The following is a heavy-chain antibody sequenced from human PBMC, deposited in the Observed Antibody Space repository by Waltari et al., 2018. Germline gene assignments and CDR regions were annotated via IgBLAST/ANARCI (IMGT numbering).Heavy chain of an antibody. CDR2: IDHGGGTT. V-gene: IGHV4-4*02. CDR1: GGSLSSGYF. Sequence: QLQLQESGPGLVKPSGTLYLICAVSGGSLSSGYFWRWGRQPPGRGLEWIGEIDHGGGTTNYSPSFRSWVFVLVDRSKDHFSLSLASVTAADTAVYFCARSDGFYRLDSWGHGLLVTVSS. D-gene: IGHD4-4*01. CDR3: ARSDGFYRLDS. J-gene: IGHJ5*01.